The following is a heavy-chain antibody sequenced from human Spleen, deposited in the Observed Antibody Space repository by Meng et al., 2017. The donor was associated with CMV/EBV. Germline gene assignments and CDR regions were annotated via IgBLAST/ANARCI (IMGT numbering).Heavy chain of an antibody. D-gene: IGHD2-2*01. CDR1: GYTFTDYY. CDR2: INTKSGGK. J-gene: IGHJ5*02. CDR3: ARDRGVVPTAHAPFDP. Sequence: ASVKVSCKASGYTFTDYYIHWVRQAPGQGLEWMGWINTKSGGKNYAQKFQGRVTMTRDTSISTAYMELSSLKSDDTALYYCARDRGVVPTAHAPFDPWGQGSLVTVSS. V-gene: IGHV1-2*02.